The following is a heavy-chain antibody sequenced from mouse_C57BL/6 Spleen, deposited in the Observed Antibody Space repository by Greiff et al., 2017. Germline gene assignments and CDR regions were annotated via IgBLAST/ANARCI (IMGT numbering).Heavy chain of an antibody. Sequence: DVQLQESGAELVRPGASVQLSCTASGFNIKDDYMHWVKQRPEQGLEWIGWIDPENGDTEYASKFQGKATITADTSSNTAYLQLSSLTSEDTAVYYCTLGDYYAMDYWGQGTSVTVSS. CDR3: TLGDYYAMDY. CDR1: GFNIKDDY. CDR2: IDPENGDT. J-gene: IGHJ4*01. V-gene: IGHV14-4*01. D-gene: IGHD3-3*01.